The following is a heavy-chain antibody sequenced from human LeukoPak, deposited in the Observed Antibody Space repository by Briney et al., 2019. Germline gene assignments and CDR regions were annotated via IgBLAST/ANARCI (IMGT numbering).Heavy chain of an antibody. CDR2: IRYDGSNK. CDR1: GFTFSTYG. Sequence: GGSLRLSCAASGFTFSTYGMHWVRQAPGKGLHWVAFIRYDGSNKYYADSVKGRFTISRDNSKNTLYLQINSLRAEDTAVYYCAKDRGRQVDSYGSNWFDPWGQGTLVTVSS. J-gene: IGHJ5*02. V-gene: IGHV3-30*02. CDR3: AKDRGRQVDSYGSNWFDP. D-gene: IGHD5-18*01.